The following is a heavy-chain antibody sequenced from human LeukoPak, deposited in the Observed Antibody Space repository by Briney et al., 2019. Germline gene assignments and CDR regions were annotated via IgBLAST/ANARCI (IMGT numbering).Heavy chain of an antibody. D-gene: IGHD7-27*01. CDR3: AVTWPLGYYYFDY. CDR1: GGTFSSYA. CDR2: IIPIFGTA. V-gene: IGHV1-69*05. Sequence: SVKVSCKASGGTFSSYAISWVRQAPGQGLEWMGRIIPIFGTANYAQKFQGRVTITTDESTSTVYMELSSLRSEDTAVYYCAVTWPLGYYYFDYWGQGTLVTVSS. J-gene: IGHJ4*02.